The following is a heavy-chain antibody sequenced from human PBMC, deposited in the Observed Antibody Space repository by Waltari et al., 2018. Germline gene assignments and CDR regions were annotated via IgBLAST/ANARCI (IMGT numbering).Heavy chain of an antibody. J-gene: IGHJ3*02. Sequence: QVQLVESGGGVVQPGRSLRLSCAASGFTFSSYGLHWVREAPGKGLEWVAVIWYDGNNKDYADSVKGRFNIAKDNSKNTLYLQMNRLRAEDTAVYYCASGGYCSGGSCFDAFDIWGQGTMVTVSS. CDR1: GFTFSSYG. D-gene: IGHD2-15*01. V-gene: IGHV3-33*01. CDR2: IWYDGNNK. CDR3: ASGGYCSGGSCFDAFDI.